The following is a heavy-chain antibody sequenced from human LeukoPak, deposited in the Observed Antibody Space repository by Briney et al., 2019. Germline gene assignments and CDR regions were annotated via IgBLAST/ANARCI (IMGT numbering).Heavy chain of an antibody. Sequence: GGSLRPFRPASGFTLSSYSMQCVRQAPGKGLEWVAVISYDGSNKYYADSVKGRFTISRDNSKNTLYLQMNSLRAEDTAVYYCARGHGVYWGQGTLVSVSS. CDR1: GFTLSSYS. D-gene: IGHD3-3*01. V-gene: IGHV3-30-3*01. J-gene: IGHJ4*02. CDR2: ISYDGSNK. CDR3: ARGHGVY.